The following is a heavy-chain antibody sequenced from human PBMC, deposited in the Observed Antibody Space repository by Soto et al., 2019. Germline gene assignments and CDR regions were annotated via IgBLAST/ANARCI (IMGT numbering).Heavy chain of an antibody. CDR1: GFTFIDFY. D-gene: IGHD6-25*01. CDR3: ARDMRLYGMDV. V-gene: IGHV3-11*01. CDR2: ISSGGETK. Sequence: VGSLRLSCAASGFTFIDFYMAWIRQSPGRGLEWISSISSGGETKYYADSVKGRFTISRDNTENSLYLQMNSLRADDTAVYFCARDMRLYGMDVWGQGTTVTVSS. J-gene: IGHJ6*02.